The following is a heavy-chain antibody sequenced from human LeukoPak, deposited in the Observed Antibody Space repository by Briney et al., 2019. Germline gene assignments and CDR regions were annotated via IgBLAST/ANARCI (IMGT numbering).Heavy chain of an antibody. Sequence: GGSLRLSCAASGFTFSSYEMNWVRQAPGKGLEWVSYISSSGSTIYYADSVKGRFTISRDNAKNSLYLQMNSLRAEDTAVYYCARVPRPGYSKGDYWGQGTLVTVSS. CDR1: GFTFSSYE. V-gene: IGHV3-48*03. CDR2: ISSSGSTI. D-gene: IGHD4-11*01. J-gene: IGHJ4*02. CDR3: ARVPRPGYSKGDY.